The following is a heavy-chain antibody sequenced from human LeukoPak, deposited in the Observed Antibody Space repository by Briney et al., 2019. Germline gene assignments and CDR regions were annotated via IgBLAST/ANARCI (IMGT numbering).Heavy chain of an antibody. V-gene: IGHV3-7*03. CDR2: IKQAGSEK. D-gene: IGHD1-26*01. Sequence: PGGSLRLSCAASGFTFSNYWMSWVRQAPGKGLEWVANIKQAGSEKYYVDSVKGRFTISRDNAKNSLYLQMNSLRAEATAVYYCARVEWELLPYFNARFDYWGQGTLVTVSS. J-gene: IGHJ4*02. CDR3: ARVEWELLPYFNARFDY. CDR1: GFTFSNYW.